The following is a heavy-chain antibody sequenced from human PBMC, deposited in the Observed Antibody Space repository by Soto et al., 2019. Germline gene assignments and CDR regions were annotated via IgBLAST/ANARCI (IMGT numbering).Heavy chain of an antibody. CDR1: GFPFSSYV. V-gene: IGHV3-23*01. D-gene: IGHD6-19*01. CDR2: ISGGGSNT. CDR3: AKALYSSTYSRGMDV. J-gene: IGHJ6*02. Sequence: EVQLLESGGGLVQRGGSLRLSCVASGFPFSSYVMSLVRQAPGKGLEWVSGISGGGSNTFYADSVKGRFTISRDNSKNTVHLQMNSLRAEDTAVYYCAKALYSSTYSRGMDVWGQGTTVTVSS.